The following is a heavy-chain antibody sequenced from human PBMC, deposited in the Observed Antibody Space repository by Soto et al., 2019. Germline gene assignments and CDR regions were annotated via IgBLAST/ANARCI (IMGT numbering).Heavy chain of an antibody. D-gene: IGHD2-15*01. J-gene: IGHJ4*02. CDR3: ARGSVVAATLFDY. CDR2: IYYSGST. CDR1: GGSISSGGYY. Sequence: QVQLQESGPGLVKPSQTLSLTCTVSGGSISSGGYYWSWIRQHPGKGLEWIGYIYYSGSTYYNPSLKSRVXXAXDXXKNQFSLKLTSLTAADTAVYYCARGSVVAATLFDYWGQGTLVTVSS. V-gene: IGHV4-31*03.